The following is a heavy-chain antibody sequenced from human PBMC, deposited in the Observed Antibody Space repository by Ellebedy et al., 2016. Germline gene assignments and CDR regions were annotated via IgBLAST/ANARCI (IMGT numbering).Heavy chain of an antibody. D-gene: IGHD3-9*01. V-gene: IGHV4-34*04. Sequence: SETLSLTCAVYGGSFSGYYWSWIRQPPEKGLEWIGEINYSGNTNDNPSLKSRATISVDRSKNQFSLQLRSVTAADTAFYYCARGAYDVLTGANNWFDPWGQGTLVLVSS. CDR3: ARGAYDVLTGANNWFDP. CDR2: INYSGNT. CDR1: GGSFSGYY. J-gene: IGHJ5*02.